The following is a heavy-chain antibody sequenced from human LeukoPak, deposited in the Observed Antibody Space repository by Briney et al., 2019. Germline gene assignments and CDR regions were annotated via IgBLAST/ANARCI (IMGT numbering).Heavy chain of an antibody. Sequence: PGGSLRLSCAASGFTFSNYAMSWVRQAPGKGLEWVSAISGSGGSTCYADSVKGRFTISRDNSKNTLYLQMNSLRAEDTAVYYCANLRWLRGYWGQGTLVTVSS. CDR3: ANLRWLRGY. V-gene: IGHV3-23*01. D-gene: IGHD5-24*01. CDR1: GFTFSNYA. CDR2: ISGSGGST. J-gene: IGHJ4*02.